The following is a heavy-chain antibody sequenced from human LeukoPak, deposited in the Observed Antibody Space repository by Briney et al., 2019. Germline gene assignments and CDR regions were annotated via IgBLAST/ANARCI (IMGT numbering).Heavy chain of an antibody. D-gene: IGHD3-10*01. CDR1: GGSISSGGFS. CDR2: IYHSGNT. Sequence: PWETLSLTCAISGGSISSGGFSWSWIRQPPGKGLEWIGYIYHSGNTYYNPSLKSRVTISIDRSTHQFSLNLSSVTAADTAVYYCAGATVTYYFDYWGQGTLVTVSS. CDR3: AGATVTYYFDY. V-gene: IGHV4-30-2*01. J-gene: IGHJ4*02.